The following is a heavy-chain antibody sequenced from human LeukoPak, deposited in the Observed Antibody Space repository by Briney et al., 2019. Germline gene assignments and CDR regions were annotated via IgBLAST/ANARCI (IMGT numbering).Heavy chain of an antibody. CDR3: ARHLDWYFDL. Sequence: PGGSLRLSCAASGFTLSSYSMNCLRQAPGKGLEWVSYISSSSSTIYYADSVKGRFTISRDNAKNSLYLQMNSLRDENTAVYYCARHLDWYFDLWGRGTLVTVSS. CDR2: ISSSSSTI. CDR1: GFTLSSYS. J-gene: IGHJ2*01. V-gene: IGHV3-48*02.